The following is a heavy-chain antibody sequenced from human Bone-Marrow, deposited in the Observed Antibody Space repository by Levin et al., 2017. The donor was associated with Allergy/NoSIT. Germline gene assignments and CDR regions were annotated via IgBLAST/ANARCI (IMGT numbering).Heavy chain of an antibody. CDR2: ISPNKGNT. D-gene: IGHD1-7*01. V-gene: IGHV1-18*01. J-gene: IGHJ4*02. Sequence: TGESLKISCKTSGYTFSAYGIDWVRQAPGQGLEWMGWISPNKGNTKYARNLQGRVTMTTDTSTSTAYMELRSLSSDDTAVYYCATWKYDRADYWGQGTLVTVSS. CDR1: GYTFSAYG. CDR3: ATWKYDRADY.